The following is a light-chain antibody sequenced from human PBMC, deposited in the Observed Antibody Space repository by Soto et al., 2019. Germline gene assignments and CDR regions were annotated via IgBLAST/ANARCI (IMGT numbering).Light chain of an antibody. CDR3: QQYNTWPPIT. V-gene: IGKV3-15*01. J-gene: IGKJ5*01. Sequence: EIVMTQSPATLSVSPGERATLCFRASQSVSSKLAWYQQKPGQAPRLLIYGASTRATGIPARFSGSGSGTEFTLTISSLQSEDFAVYYCQQYNTWPPITFGQGTRLEI. CDR2: GAS. CDR1: QSVSSK.